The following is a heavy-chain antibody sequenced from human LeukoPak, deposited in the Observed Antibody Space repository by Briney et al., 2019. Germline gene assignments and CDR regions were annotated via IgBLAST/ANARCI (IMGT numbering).Heavy chain of an antibody. D-gene: IGHD2-15*01. CDR2: IKQDGSEI. CDR3: ARPLGYCSGGSCYPFDC. CDR1: GFTFSSYW. V-gene: IGHV3-7*05. Sequence: GGSLRLSCAASGFTFSSYWMSWVRQAPGKGLEWVANIKQDGSEIYYVDSVKGRFTISRDDAKNSLYQQMNSLRAEDTAVYYCARPLGYCSGGSCYPFDCWGQGVLVTVSS. J-gene: IGHJ4*02.